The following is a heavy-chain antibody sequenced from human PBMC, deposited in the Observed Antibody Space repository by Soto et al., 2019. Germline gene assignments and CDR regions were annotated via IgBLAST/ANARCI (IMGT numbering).Heavy chain of an antibody. CDR2: IIPIFGTA. J-gene: IGHJ6*02. CDR1: GRPFSNYA. CDR3: ARDIVVVVAATPLLRWTKSGDYYYYGMDV. D-gene: IGHD2-15*01. Sequence: GASVKVSCKASGRPFSNYAISWVRQAPGQGLEWMGGIIPIFGTANYAQKFQGRVTITADESTSTAYLELCSLRSEDTAVYYCARDIVVVVAATPLLRWTKSGDYYYYGMDVWGQGTTVTVSS. V-gene: IGHV1-69*13.